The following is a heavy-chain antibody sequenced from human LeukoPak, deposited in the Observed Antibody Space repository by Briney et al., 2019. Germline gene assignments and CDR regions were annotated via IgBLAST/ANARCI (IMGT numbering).Heavy chain of an antibody. CDR1: GFSFSSYA. CDR3: AKVTFFRDIFSGYFLALDS. J-gene: IGHJ4*02. CDR2: INRDGSST. Sequence: PGGSLRLSCAASGFSFSSYAMHWVRQAPRKGLVWVSRINRDGSSTSYADSVKGRFTISRDNSKNTLYLQMNSLTAEDTAVYYCAKVTFFRDIFSGYFLALDSWGQGTLVTVSS. V-gene: IGHV3-74*01. D-gene: IGHD3-9*01.